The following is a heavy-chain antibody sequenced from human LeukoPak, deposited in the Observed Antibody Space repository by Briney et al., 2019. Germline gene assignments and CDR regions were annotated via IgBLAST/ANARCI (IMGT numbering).Heavy chain of an antibody. Sequence: SETLSLTCTVSGGSISSSSYYWGWIRQPPGKGLEWIGSIYYSGSTYYNPSLKSRVTISVDTSKNQFSLKLSSVTAADTAVYYCASNFHEYYYDSSGYYVDYWGQGTLVTVSS. J-gene: IGHJ4*02. V-gene: IGHV4-39*01. D-gene: IGHD3-22*01. CDR1: GGSISSSSYY. CDR3: ASNFHEYYYDSSGYYVDY. CDR2: IYYSGST.